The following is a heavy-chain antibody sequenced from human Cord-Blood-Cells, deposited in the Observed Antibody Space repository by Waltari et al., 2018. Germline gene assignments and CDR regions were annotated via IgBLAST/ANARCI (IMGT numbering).Heavy chain of an antibody. CDR1: GGSISSSSYY. V-gene: IGHV4-39*01. J-gene: IGHJ4*02. CDR3: ASHGSSRHFDY. CDR2: IYYSGST. Sequence: QLQLQESGPGLVKPSETLPLTCTVSGGSISSSSYYWGWIRQPPGKGLEWIGSIYYSGSTYYNPSLKSRVTISVDTSKNQFSLKLSSVTAADTAVYYCASHGSSRHFDYWGQGTLVTVSS. D-gene: IGHD1-26*01.